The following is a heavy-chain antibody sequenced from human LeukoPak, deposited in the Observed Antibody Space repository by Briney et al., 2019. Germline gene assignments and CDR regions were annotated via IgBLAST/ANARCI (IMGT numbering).Heavy chain of an antibody. CDR3: ARDWLWFGELLFSHFDY. J-gene: IGHJ4*02. D-gene: IGHD3-10*01. CDR2: INWNGGST. CDR1: GFTFDDYG. Sequence: GGSLRLSCAASGFTFDDYGMSWVRQAPGKGLEWVSGINWNGGSTGYADSVKGRFTISRDNAKNSLYLQMNSLRAEDTAVYYCARDWLWFGELLFSHFDYWGQGTLVTVSS. V-gene: IGHV3-20*04.